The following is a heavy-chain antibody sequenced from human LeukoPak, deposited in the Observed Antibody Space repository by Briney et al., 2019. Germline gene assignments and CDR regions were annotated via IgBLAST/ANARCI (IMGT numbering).Heavy chain of an antibody. V-gene: IGHV4-61*02. CDR3: AAFRVGYNWHLDY. CDR1: GGSISSGSYY. Sequence: SQTLSLTCTVSGGSISSGSYYWSWIRQPAGKGLEWIGRIYTSGSTNYNPSLKSRVTISVDTSKNQFSLKLSSVTAADTAVYYCAAFRVGYNWHLDYWGQGSLVTVSS. CDR2: IYTSGST. J-gene: IGHJ4*02. D-gene: IGHD5-24*01.